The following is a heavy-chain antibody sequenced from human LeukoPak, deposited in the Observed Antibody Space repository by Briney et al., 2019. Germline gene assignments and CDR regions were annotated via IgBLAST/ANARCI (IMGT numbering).Heavy chain of an antibody. CDR1: GGSISSYY. J-gene: IGHJ4*02. V-gene: IGHV4-59*01. D-gene: IGHD6-13*01. Sequence: SETLSLTCTVSGGSISSYYWSWIRQPPGKGLEWIGYIYYSGSTNYNPSLKSRVTISVDTSKNQFSLKLNSVTAADTALYYCARSRGVAAAGPKPFDYWGQGTLVTVSS. CDR3: ARSRGVAAAGPKPFDY. CDR2: IYYSGST.